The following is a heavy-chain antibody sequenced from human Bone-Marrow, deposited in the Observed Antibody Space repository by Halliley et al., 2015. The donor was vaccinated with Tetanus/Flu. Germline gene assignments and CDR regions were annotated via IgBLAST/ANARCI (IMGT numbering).Heavy chain of an antibody. J-gene: IGHJ5*02. CDR2: SSGTYT. D-gene: IGHD3-3*01. CDR3: AGGHLSGYDFWSGYFAR. Sequence: SSGTYTKYANPVKGRFAISRDNAKNSLYLQMNCLRVEDTDVYDCAGGHLSGYDFWSGYFARWGQGTLVTVSS. V-gene: IGHV3-11*03.